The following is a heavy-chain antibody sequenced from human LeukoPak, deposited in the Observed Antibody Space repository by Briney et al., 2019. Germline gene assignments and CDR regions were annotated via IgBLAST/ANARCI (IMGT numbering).Heavy chain of an antibody. CDR2: ISGSGDST. J-gene: IGHJ4*02. Sequence: GGSLRLSCAASGFTFSTYAMIWVRQAPEKGLEWVSAISGSGDSTYYTESVKGRFTISRDNSKNTVYLQMNSLRAEDTAVYYCANRCSGGSCYSDDYWGQGTLVTVSS. CDR3: ANRCSGGSCYSDDY. V-gene: IGHV3-23*01. CDR1: GFTFSTYA. D-gene: IGHD2-15*01.